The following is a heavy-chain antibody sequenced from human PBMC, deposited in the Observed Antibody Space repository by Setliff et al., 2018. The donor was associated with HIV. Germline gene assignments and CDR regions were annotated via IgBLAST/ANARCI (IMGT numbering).Heavy chain of an antibody. CDR3: ARAPPGIQNDAFDV. Sequence: SETLSLTCSVSGGSISSGSYYWTWIRQPAGKGPEWIGHIYTNGYTNYNPSLKSRVTISVDTSKNQFSLRLTPVTAADTAVYYCARAPPGIQNDAFDVWGQGTMVTVSS. CDR1: GGSISSGSYY. J-gene: IGHJ3*01. CDR2: IYTNGYT. V-gene: IGHV4-61*09.